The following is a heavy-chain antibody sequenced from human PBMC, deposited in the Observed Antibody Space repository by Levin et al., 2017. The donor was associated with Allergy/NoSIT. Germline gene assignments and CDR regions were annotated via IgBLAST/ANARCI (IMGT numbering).Heavy chain of an antibody. CDR2: IYYSGST. CDR3: ARTYCSTTNCFDLFDY. CDR1: GGSISSYY. D-gene: IGHD2-2*01. V-gene: IGHV4-59*01. Sequence: SETLSLTCTVSGGSISSYYWSWIRQPPGKGLEWIGYIYYSGSTNYNPSLKSRVTISIDTSKNQFSLKLTSATAADTAVYYCARTYCSTTNCFDLFDYWGQGTLVTVSS. J-gene: IGHJ4*02.